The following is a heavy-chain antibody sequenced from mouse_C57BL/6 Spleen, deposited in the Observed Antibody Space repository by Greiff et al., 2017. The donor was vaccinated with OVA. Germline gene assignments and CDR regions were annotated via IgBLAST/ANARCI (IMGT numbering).Heavy chain of an antibody. J-gene: IGHJ4*01. Sequence: EAGGGLVQPKGSLKLSCAASGFSFNTYAMNWVRQAPGKGLEWVARIRSKSNNYATYYADSVKDRFTISRDDSESMLYLQMNNLKTEDTAMYYCVRYGTTVVRDYAMDYWGQGTSVTVSS. D-gene: IGHD1-1*01. CDR1: GFSFNTYA. V-gene: IGHV10-1*01. CDR2: IRSKSNNYAT. CDR3: VRYGTTVVRDYAMDY.